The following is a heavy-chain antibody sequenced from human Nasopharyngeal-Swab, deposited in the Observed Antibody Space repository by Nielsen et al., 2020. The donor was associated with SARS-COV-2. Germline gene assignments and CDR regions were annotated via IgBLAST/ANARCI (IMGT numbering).Heavy chain of an antibody. Sequence: GESLKISCTASGFTFDYYAMNWFRQAQGKVLEWVTYIRNKDYGGTTEYAASVRGRFTISRDDSKNIAYLQMNSLTTEDTAVYYCTRDFPFSVDTATRGYMDVWGKGTTVTVSS. J-gene: IGHJ6*03. V-gene: IGHV3-49*03. CDR3: TRDFPFSVDTATRGYMDV. CDR1: GFTFDYYA. D-gene: IGHD5-18*01. CDR2: IRNKDYGGTT.